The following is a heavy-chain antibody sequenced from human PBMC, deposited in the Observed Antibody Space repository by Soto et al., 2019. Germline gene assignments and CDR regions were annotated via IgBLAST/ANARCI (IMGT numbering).Heavy chain of an antibody. CDR1: GGSFSGYY. Sequence: SETLSLTCAVYGGSFSGYYWSWIRQPPGKGLEWIGEINHSGSTNYNPSLKSRVTISVDTSKNQFSLKLSSVAAADTAVYYCARGNFDSNYGDYWGQGTLVPVSS. J-gene: IGHJ4*02. CDR2: INHSGST. V-gene: IGHV4-34*01. D-gene: IGHD4-4*01. CDR3: ARGNFDSNYGDY.